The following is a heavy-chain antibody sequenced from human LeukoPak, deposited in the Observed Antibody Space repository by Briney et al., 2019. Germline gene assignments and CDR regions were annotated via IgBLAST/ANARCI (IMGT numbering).Heavy chain of an antibody. CDR1: GGSITSDNYY. Sequence: SETLSLTCTVSGGSITSDNYYWSWIRQPPGKGLEWIGYIYYSGSTYYNPSLKSRVTISVDTSKNQFSLKLSSVTAADTAVYYCASTVGYYGSGSYPDYWGQGTLVTVSS. CDR2: IYYSGST. CDR3: ASTVGYYGSGSYPDY. D-gene: IGHD3-10*01. J-gene: IGHJ4*02. V-gene: IGHV4-30-4*01.